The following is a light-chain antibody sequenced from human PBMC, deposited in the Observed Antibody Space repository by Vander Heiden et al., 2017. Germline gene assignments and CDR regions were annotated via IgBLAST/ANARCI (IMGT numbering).Light chain of an antibody. CDR1: QSVSRY. CDR2: DAT. Sequence: DIVLTPSPATLSLSPGERAILFCRASQSVSRYLAWYQQKPGQAPRLLIYDATDRATGIPARFSGRGSGTDITLTISSLEPKDYAVYYCQHPLTFGGGTKVEIK. J-gene: IGKJ4*01. V-gene: IGKV3-11*01. CDR3: QHPLT.